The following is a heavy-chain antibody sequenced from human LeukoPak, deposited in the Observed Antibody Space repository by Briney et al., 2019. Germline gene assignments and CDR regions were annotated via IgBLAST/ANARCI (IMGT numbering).Heavy chain of an antibody. CDR3: ARRPAMAGQFDY. D-gene: IGHD5-18*01. V-gene: IGHV4-38-2*01. Sequence: SETLSLTCAVSGYSISSGYYWGWIRQPPGKGLEWIGSIYHSGSTYYNPSLKSRVTISVDTSKNQFSLKLSSVTAADTAVYYCARRPAMAGQFDYWGQGTLVTLSS. CDR1: GYSISSGYY. J-gene: IGHJ4*02. CDR2: IYHSGST.